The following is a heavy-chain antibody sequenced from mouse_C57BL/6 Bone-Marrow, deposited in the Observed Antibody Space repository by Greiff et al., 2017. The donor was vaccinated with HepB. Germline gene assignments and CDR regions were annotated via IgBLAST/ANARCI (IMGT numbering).Heavy chain of an antibody. J-gene: IGHJ4*01. Sequence: EVHLVESGGGLVQSGRSLRLSCATSGFTFSDFYMEWVRQAPGKGLEWIAASRNKANDYTTEYSASVKGRFIVSRDTSQSILYLQMNALRAEDTAIYYCARDEFDYGPYAMDYWGQGTSVTVSS. CDR3: ARDEFDYGPYAMDY. V-gene: IGHV7-1*01. CDR2: SRNKANDYTT. D-gene: IGHD2-4*01. CDR1: GFTFSDFY.